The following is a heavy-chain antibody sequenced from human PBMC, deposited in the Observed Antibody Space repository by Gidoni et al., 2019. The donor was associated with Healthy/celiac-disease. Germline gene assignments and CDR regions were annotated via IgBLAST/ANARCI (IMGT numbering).Heavy chain of an antibody. J-gene: IGHJ4*02. D-gene: IGHD3-16*01. Sequence: EVQLVESGGGLVKPGGYLRLSCAASGFTCSSYSMNWVRQAPGKGLEWVSSISSSSSYIYYADSVKGRFTISRDNAKNSLYLQMNSLRAEDTAVYYCARDLGYYFDYWGQGTLVTVSS. CDR1: GFTCSSYS. CDR2: ISSSSSYI. CDR3: ARDLGYYFDY. V-gene: IGHV3-21*01.